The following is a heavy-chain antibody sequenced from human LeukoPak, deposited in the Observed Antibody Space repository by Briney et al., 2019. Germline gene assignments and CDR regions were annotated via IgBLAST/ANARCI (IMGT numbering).Heavy chain of an antibody. Sequence: PSETLSLTCAVYGGSFSGYYWSWIRQPPGKGLEWIGEINHSGSTNYNPSLKSRVTISVDTSKNQFSLKLSSVTAADTAVYYWERRQYEILTGYSNWFDPWGQGTLVTVSS. CDR2: INHSGST. J-gene: IGHJ5*02. D-gene: IGHD3-9*01. CDR3: ERRQYEILTGYSNWFDP. V-gene: IGHV4-34*01. CDR1: GGSFSGYY.